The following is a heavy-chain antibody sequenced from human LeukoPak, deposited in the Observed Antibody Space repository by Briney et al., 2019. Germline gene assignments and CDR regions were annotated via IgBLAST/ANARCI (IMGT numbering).Heavy chain of an antibody. D-gene: IGHD4-23*01. J-gene: IGHJ4*02. CDR1: GDSISSGPYY. CDR2: IYYSGST. V-gene: IGHV4-30-4*08. Sequence: PSQTLSLTCSVSGDSISSGPYYWSWIRQHPGKGLEWIGYIYYSGSTKYNPSLKSRVTISVDTSKNQFSLKLSSVTAADTAVYYCARHLSAYGGYPGFDYWGQGTLVTVSS. CDR3: ARHLSAYGGYPGFDY.